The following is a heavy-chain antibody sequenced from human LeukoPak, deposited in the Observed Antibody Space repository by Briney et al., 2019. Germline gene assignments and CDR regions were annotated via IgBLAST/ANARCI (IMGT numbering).Heavy chain of an antibody. J-gene: IGHJ4*02. CDR3: AKGAHYYDSSGYAIERYYFDY. V-gene: IGHV3-23*01. CDR2: ISGSGGST. D-gene: IGHD3-22*01. Sequence: GGSLRLSCAASGFTFSSYAMSWVRQAPGKGLEWVSAISGSGGSTYYADSAKGRFTISRDNSKNTLYLQMNSLRAEDTAVYYCAKGAHYYDSSGYAIERYYFDYWGQGTLVTVSS. CDR1: GFTFSSYA.